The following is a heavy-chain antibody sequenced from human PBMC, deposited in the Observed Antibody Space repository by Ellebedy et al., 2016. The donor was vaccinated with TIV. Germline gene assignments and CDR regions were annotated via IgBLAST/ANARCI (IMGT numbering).Heavy chain of an antibody. CDR1: GFTFSDYW. V-gene: IGHV3-7*01. J-gene: IGHJ5*02. CDR3: ARDSITMFFDP. CDR2: IKQDGSEK. Sequence: GGSLRLXXAASGFTFSDYWMSWVRQAPGKGLEWVANIKQDGSEKYYVDSVKGRFSISRDNAKNSLYLQMNSLRAEDTAVYYCARDSITMFFDPWGRGTLVTVSS. D-gene: IGHD3-10*02.